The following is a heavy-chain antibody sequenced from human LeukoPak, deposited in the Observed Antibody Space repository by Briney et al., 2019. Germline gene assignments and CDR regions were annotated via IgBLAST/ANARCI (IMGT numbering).Heavy chain of an antibody. CDR3: ARALDSSSSRYQAFEE. D-gene: IGHD2-2*01. J-gene: IGHJ4*02. Sequence: GGSLGLSCSASGFTFSNYWMSWVRQAPGKGLEWVANIKQDESEKYYVDSVKGRFTISRDNAKSSLYLQMNSLRAEDTAVYYCARALDSSSSRYQAFEEWGQGTLVTVSS. CDR2: IKQDESEK. V-gene: IGHV3-7*01. CDR1: GFTFSNYW.